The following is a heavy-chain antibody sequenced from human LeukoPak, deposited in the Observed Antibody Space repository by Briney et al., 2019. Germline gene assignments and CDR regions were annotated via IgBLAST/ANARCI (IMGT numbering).Heavy chain of an antibody. CDR2: ISATDYKT. Sequence: GGSLRLSCAASQFTFSSDAMSWVRQAPGKGLEWVSAISATDYKTYYAESVKGRFTISRDNAKNTPYLQMNRLRAEDTAIYYCAKDLNYAFDYWGQGTLVTVSS. V-gene: IGHV3-23*01. D-gene: IGHD2-2*01. J-gene: IGHJ4*02. CDR1: QFTFSSDA. CDR3: AKDLNYAFDY.